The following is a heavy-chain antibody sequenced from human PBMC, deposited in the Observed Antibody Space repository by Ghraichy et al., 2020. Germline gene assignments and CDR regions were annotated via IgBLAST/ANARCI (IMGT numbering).Heavy chain of an antibody. Sequence: LSLTCAASGFTFSTYGMHWVRQAPGKGLEWVAVISYDGNNKKHADAMKGRFTISRDNSKNTLYLQMNSLRAEDTAVYYCAKSSGGYVYALDYWGQGILVTVSS. J-gene: IGHJ4*02. CDR1: GFTFSTYG. CDR2: ISYDGNNK. CDR3: AKSSGGYVYALDY. D-gene: IGHD5-12*01. V-gene: IGHV3-30*18.